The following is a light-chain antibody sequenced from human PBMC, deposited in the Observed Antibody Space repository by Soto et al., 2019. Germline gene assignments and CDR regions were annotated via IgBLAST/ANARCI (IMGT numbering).Light chain of an antibody. V-gene: IGKV3-11*01. Sequence: EIVFTQSPCTLSLSPGERATLSCRARHSVSSYLAWYQQKPGQAPRLLIYDASNRATGIPARFSGSGSGTDFTLTINSLEPEDSAVYYCQQRSNWPSITFGQGTRLEIK. CDR1: HSVSSY. CDR3: QQRSNWPSIT. CDR2: DAS. J-gene: IGKJ5*01.